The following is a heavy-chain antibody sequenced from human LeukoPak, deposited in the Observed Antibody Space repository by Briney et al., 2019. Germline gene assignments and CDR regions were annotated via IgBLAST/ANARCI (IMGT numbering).Heavy chain of an antibody. V-gene: IGHV3-23*01. J-gene: IGHJ4*02. CDR2: ISASGGST. CDR3: AKDIRAYCTNGICYERRSLFDY. D-gene: IGHD2-8*01. CDR1: GFTFTNYA. Sequence: GGSLRLSCAASGFTFTNYAMNWVRQAPGKGLEWVSGISASGGSTNYADSVKGRFTISRDNPKNTLYLLMNSLRAEDTAVYYCAKDIRAYCTNGICYERRSLFDYWGQGTLVTVSS.